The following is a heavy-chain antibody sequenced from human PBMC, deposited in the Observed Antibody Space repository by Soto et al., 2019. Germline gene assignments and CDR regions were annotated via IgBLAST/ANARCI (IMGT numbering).Heavy chain of an antibody. CDR1: GFTFSDHY. V-gene: IGHV3-72*01. D-gene: IGHD3-9*01. CDR3: VRAGTGYQLDY. J-gene: IGHJ4*02. CDR2: IRNKANSYTA. Sequence: GGSLRLSCAASGFTFSDHYMDWVRQASGKGLEWVGRIRNKANSYTAEYAASVKGRFTISRDDSKNSLYLQMNSLKIEDTALYYCVRAGTGYQLDYWGQGILVTVSS.